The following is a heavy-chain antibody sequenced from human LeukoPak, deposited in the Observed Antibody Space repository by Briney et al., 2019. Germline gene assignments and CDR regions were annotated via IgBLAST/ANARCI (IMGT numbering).Heavy chain of an antibody. CDR2: IYPSDSDI. CDR3: ARGSGAFSFFDY. Sequence: GESLKISSKGSGYSFTNYWIGWVRQMPGKRLEWMGIIYPSDSDIRYSPSFQGQVTISGDKSITTAYLHWSSLEASDTAMYYCARGSGAFSFFDYWGQGTLVTVSS. CDR1: GYSFTNYW. V-gene: IGHV5-51*01. D-gene: IGHD3-10*01. J-gene: IGHJ4*02.